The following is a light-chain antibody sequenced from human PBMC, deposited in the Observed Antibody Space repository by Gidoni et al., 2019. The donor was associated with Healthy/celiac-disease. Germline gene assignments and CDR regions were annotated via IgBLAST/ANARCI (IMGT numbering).Light chain of an antibody. J-gene: IGKJ4*01. CDR3: MQALQTPFT. V-gene: IGKV2-28*01. Sequence: IVMTQSTVSLPVTPGEPASISCRSSQSLLHSNGYNYLDWYLQKPGQSPRLLIYLGSNRASGVPDRFSGSVSGTDFTLKISRVEAEDVGVYYCMQALQTPFTFGGGTKVEIK. CDR2: LGS. CDR1: QSLLHSNGYNY.